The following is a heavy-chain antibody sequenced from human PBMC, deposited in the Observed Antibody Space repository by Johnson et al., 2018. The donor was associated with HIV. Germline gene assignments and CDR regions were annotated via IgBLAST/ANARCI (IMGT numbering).Heavy chain of an antibody. J-gene: IGHJ3*02. V-gene: IGHV3-15*01. D-gene: IGHD3-22*01. Sequence: VQLVESGGGVVRPGGSLRLSCAASGFTFDDYGMSWVRQAPGKGLEWVGRIKSKTDGGTVDYAAPLKGRFTISRDDSKNMLHLQMNSLKTEDTAIYYCTTITRSYYYDSSGHLYDAFDIWGQGTMVTVAS. CDR2: IKSKTDGGTV. CDR3: TTITRSYYYDSSGHLYDAFDI. CDR1: GFTFDDYG.